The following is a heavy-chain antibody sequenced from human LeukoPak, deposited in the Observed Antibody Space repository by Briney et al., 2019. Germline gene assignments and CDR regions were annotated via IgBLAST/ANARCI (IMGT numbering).Heavy chain of an antibody. J-gene: IGHJ4*02. D-gene: IGHD6-19*01. V-gene: IGHV3-7*01. CDR3: ARDVWTGVAVSDY. Sequence: PGGSLRLSCVASGFTFSSYWMTWVRQAPGKGLEWLANIKEDGSIQYYLDSVRGRFTISRDNAKTSVYLQLNSLRADDTAVYYCARDVWTGVAVSDYWGQGTLDTVSS. CDR1: GFTFSSYW. CDR2: IKEDGSIQ.